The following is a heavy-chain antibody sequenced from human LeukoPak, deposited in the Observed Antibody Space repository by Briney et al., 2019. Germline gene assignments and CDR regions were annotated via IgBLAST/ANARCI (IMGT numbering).Heavy chain of an antibody. CDR2: ISSSSSYI. J-gene: IGHJ5*02. CDR1: GFTFSSYS. V-gene: IGHV3-21*01. D-gene: IGHD3-10*01. CDR3: ARKGVSAFFDP. Sequence: PGGSLRLSCAASGFTFSSYSMNWVRQAPGEGLEWVSSISSSSSYIYYADSVKGRFTISRDNAKNSLYLQMNSLRAEDTAVYYCARKGVSAFFDPWGQGTLVTVSS.